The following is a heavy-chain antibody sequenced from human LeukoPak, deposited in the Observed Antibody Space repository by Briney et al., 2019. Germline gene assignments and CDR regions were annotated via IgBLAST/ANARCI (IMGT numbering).Heavy chain of an antibody. D-gene: IGHD5-24*01. V-gene: IGHV3-74*01. CDR1: EFTFNSYW. J-gene: IGHJ4*02. CDR2: INSDGSST. CDR3: ARARAGYIFDY. Sequence: GGSLRLSCAASEFTFNSYWMHWVRQAPVKGLVWVSRINSDGSSTTYADSVKGRFTISRDNAKNTLYLQMNSLRVEDTAVYFCARARAGYIFDYWGQGTLVTVSS.